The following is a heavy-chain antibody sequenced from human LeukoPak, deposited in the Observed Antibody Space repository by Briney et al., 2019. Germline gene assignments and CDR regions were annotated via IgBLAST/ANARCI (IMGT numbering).Heavy chain of an antibody. CDR1: GGSFSGYY. CDR2: INHSGST. Sequence: SETLSLTRAVYGGSFSGYYWSWIRQPPGKGLEWIGEINHSGSTNYNPSLKSRVTISVDTSKNQFSLKLSSVTAADTAVYYCARGGVPRRDGYNEPPDYWGQGTLVTVSS. CDR3: ARGGVPRRDGYNEPPDY. D-gene: IGHD5-24*01. V-gene: IGHV4-34*01. J-gene: IGHJ4*02.